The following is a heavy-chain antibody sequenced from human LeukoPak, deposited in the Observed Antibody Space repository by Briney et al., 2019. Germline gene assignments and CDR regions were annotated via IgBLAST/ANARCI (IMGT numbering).Heavy chain of an antibody. Sequence: HPGGSLRLSCAASGFTFSSYGMHWVRQAPGKGLEWVAVISYDGSNKYYADSVKGRFTISRDNPNNTLYLQMNSLRAEDTAVYYCAKRLAYGSGTTHDDYWGQGTLVTVSS. CDR3: AKRLAYGSGTTHDDY. J-gene: IGHJ4*02. CDR2: ISYDGSNK. CDR1: GFTFSSYG. D-gene: IGHD3-10*01. V-gene: IGHV3-30*18.